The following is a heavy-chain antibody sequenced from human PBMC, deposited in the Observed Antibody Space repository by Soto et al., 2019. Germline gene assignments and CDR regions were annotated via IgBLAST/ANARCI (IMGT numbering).Heavy chain of an antibody. CDR3: AGNPGLLWFGEFFPNGFDP. J-gene: IGHJ5*02. CDR2: IYYSGST. D-gene: IGHD3-10*01. Sequence: SETLSLTCTVSGGSISSYYWSWIRQPPGKGLEWIGYIYYSGSTNYNPSLKSRVTISVDTSKNQFSLKLSSVTAADTAVYYFAGNPGLLWFGEFFPNGFDPWGQETRVTVS. CDR1: GGSISSYY. V-gene: IGHV4-59*08.